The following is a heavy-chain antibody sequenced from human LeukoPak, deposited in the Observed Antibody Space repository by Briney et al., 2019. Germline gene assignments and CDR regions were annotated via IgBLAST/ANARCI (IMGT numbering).Heavy chain of an antibody. CDR1: GGSISSGGYY. V-gene: IGHV4-31*03. J-gene: IGHJ4*02. CDR2: IYYSGST. CDR3: TRMYYDILTGYAFPDS. Sequence: SETLSLTCTVSGGSISSGGYYWRWIRQHPGKGLEWIGYIYYSGSTYYNPSLKSRVTISVDTSKNQFSLKLSSVTAADTAVYYCTRMYYDILTGYAFPDSWGQGTLVTVSS. D-gene: IGHD3-9*01.